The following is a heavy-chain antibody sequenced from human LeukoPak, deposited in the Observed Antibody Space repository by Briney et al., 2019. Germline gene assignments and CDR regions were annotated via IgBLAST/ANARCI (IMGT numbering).Heavy chain of an antibody. CDR3: ARAYRSYYVDY. Sequence: GGSLRLSCAASGFTFSDYYMSWIRQAPGKGLEWVSYITSSASTISYADSVKGRFTISRDNDKNSLYLQMNSLSAEDTAVYYCARAYRSYYVDYWGQGTLVTVSS. J-gene: IGHJ4*02. CDR2: ITSSASTI. D-gene: IGHD1-14*01. V-gene: IGHV3-11*01. CDR1: GFTFSDYY.